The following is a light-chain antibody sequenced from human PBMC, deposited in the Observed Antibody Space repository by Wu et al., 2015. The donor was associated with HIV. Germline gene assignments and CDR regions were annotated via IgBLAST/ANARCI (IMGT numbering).Light chain of an antibody. CDR1: QTVTNNY. CDR3: QQYGISPWT. CDR2: ATS. J-gene: IGKJ1*01. V-gene: IGKV3-20*01. Sequence: EIVLTQSPGILSLSPGERATLSCRASQTVTNNYLAWYQQEPGQAPRLLIYATSTRASGIPDRFSGSGSGTDFTLTISRLEPEDFAVYYCQQYGISPWTFGHGTTGGSQT.